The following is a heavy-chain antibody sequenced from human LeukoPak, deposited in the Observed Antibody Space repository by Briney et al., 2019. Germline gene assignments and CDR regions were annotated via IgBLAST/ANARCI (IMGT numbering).Heavy chain of an antibody. V-gene: IGHV3-30*02. Sequence: SGGSLTLSCAASGFTFDSYGMHWVRQAPGKGLEWVAFIRPDGNNKHYPDSVKGRFTISRDNSKNTLYLQMNSLRAEDTAVYYCAKTLKMVRGVTTDYWGQGTLVTVSS. J-gene: IGHJ4*02. CDR3: AKTLKMVRGVTTDY. CDR1: GFTFDSYG. D-gene: IGHD3-10*01. CDR2: IRPDGNNK.